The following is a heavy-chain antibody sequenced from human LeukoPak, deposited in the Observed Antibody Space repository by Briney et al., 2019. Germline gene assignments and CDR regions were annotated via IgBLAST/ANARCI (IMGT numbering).Heavy chain of an antibody. D-gene: IGHD2-15*01. CDR2: INHSGST. CDR1: GGSFSGYY. V-gene: IGHV4-34*01. J-gene: IGHJ4*02. CDR3: ARRRLYCSGGSCGFDY. Sequence: PSETLSLTCAVYGGSFSGYYWSWIRQPPGKGLEWIGEINHSGSTNYNPSLKSRVTISVDTSKNQFSLNLSSVTAADTAVYYCARRRLYCSGGSCGFDYWGQGTLLTVSS.